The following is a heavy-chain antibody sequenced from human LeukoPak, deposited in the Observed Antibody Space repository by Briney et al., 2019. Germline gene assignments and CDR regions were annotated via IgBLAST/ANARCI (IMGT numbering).Heavy chain of an antibody. Sequence: GGSLRLSCAASGFTFSGYSMNWVRQAPGKGLEWVSIISSDSSHIYDTDSAKGRFTISRDNAKNSLYLQMNSLRAEDTAVYYCARFIAAPYYFDYWGRGTLVTVSS. CDR1: GFTFSGYS. J-gene: IGHJ4*02. V-gene: IGHV3-21*01. CDR3: ARFIAAPYYFDY. CDR2: ISSDSSHI. D-gene: IGHD6-13*01.